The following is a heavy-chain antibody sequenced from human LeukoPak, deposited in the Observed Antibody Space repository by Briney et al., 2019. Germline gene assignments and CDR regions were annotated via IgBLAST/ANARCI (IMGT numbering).Heavy chain of an antibody. D-gene: IGHD1-14*01. CDR3: ALVRREPLGLGYYYYMDV. V-gene: IGHV3-53*01. J-gene: IGHJ6*03. Sequence: SGGSLRLSCAASGFTVSSNYMSWVRQAPGKGLEWVSVIYSGGSTYYADSVKGRFTISRDNSKNTLYLQMNSLRAEDTAVYYCALVRREPLGLGYYYYMDVWGKGTTVTVSS. CDR2: IYSGGST. CDR1: GFTVSSNY.